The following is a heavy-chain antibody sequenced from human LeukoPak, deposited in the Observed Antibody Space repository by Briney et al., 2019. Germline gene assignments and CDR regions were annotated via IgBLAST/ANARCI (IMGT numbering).Heavy chain of an antibody. J-gene: IGHJ4*02. CDR3: AKRDWPYFFDY. D-gene: IGHD3/OR15-3a*01. V-gene: IGHV3-23*01. Sequence: PGGSLRLSCAASGSWFSNYGMNWVRQAPGKGLDWVSVITSNSAETYYADSVKGRFTVFRDTSKNTLYLQMNSLRADDTAVYYCAKRDWPYFFDYWGQGTPVTVSS. CDR1: GSWFSNYG. CDR2: ITSNSAET.